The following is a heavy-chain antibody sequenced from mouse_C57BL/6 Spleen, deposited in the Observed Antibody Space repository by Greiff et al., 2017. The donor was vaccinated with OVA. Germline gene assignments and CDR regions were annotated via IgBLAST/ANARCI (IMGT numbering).Heavy chain of an antibody. CDR3: ASRRDMVTKAMDY. V-gene: IGHV1-42*01. D-gene: IGHD2-2*01. Sequence: EVQRVESGPELVKPGASVKISCKASGYSFTGYYMNWVKQSPEKSLEWIGEINPSTGGTTYNQKFKAKATLTVDKSSSTAYMQLKSLTSEDSAVYYCASRRDMVTKAMDYWGQGTSVTVSS. CDR2: INPSTGGT. CDR1: GYSFTGYY. J-gene: IGHJ4*01.